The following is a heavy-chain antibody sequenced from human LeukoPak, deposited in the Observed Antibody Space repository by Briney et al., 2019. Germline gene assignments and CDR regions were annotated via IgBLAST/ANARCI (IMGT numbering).Heavy chain of an antibody. D-gene: IGHD2-2*01. CDR3: AREIGYQLLSFDI. Sequence: ASVKVSCKASGYTFTNYFMHWVRQAPGQGLEWMGIINPSGGSTNYAQKFQGRVTMTRDTSTSTVYMELSSLRSDDTAVYYCAREIGYQLLSFDIWGQGTMVTVSS. V-gene: IGHV1-46*01. CDR2: INPSGGST. CDR1: GYTFTNYF. J-gene: IGHJ3*02.